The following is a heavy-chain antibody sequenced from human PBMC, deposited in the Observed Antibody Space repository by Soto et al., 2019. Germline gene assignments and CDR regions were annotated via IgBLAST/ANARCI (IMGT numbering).Heavy chain of an antibody. D-gene: IGHD5-12*01. J-gene: IGHJ4*02. Sequence: QVQLVQSGAEVKKPGASVKVSCKASGYTFTSYYMHWVRQAPGQGLEWMGIINPSGGSSTYAQKFQGRVTMTRDTSPSTVYMELSSLRSEDTAVYYCARDDGYNLRRFDYWGQGTLVTVSS. CDR2: INPSGGSS. CDR3: ARDDGYNLRRFDY. V-gene: IGHV1-46*01. CDR1: GYTFTSYY.